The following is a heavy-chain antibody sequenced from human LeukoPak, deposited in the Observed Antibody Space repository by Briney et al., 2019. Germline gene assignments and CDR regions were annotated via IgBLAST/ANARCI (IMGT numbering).Heavy chain of an antibody. CDR2: INTYNGNT. CDR3: ARDLVDGVGAPGAY. D-gene: IGHD1-26*01. V-gene: IGHV1-18*01. CDR1: GNTLTNYG. Sequence: GASVKVSCKASGNTLTNYGITWMRQAPGQGLEWMGWINTYNGNTNYAQKLQGRVTITTDTSTSTAYMELRSLRSDDTAVFYCARDLVDGVGAPGAYWGQGALVTVSS. J-gene: IGHJ4*02.